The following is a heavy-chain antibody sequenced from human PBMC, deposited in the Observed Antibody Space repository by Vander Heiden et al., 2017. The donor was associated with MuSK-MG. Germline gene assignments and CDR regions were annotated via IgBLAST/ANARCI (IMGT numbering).Heavy chain of an antibody. Sequence: EVQLVASGGGLIQPGGSLRLSCAASGLIVSNNDMSWVRQAPGKGLEWVSVYYPGGKSFYADSVKGRFTISRDDSKSTVYLQMNSLRAEDTAVYYCASLGDYSGYGFDYWGQGTLGTVSS. CDR1: GLIVSNND. CDR3: ASLGDYSGYGFDY. CDR2: YYPGGKS. J-gene: IGHJ4*02. V-gene: IGHV3-53*01. D-gene: IGHD3-16*01.